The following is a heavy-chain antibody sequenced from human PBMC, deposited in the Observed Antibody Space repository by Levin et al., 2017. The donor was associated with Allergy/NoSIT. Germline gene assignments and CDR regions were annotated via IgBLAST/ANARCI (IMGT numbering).Heavy chain of an antibody. CDR1: GYSVSINSAV. J-gene: IGHJ4*02. D-gene: IGHD5-18*01. CDR3: ARAATGYSYGDFDY. CDR2: TYYRSKWYN. Sequence: PSETLSLTCSISGYSVSINSAVCNWISHSPSRGLEWLGRTYYRSKWYNDYAVSVKSRITINPDTSKNQFSLQLNSGTPEDTAVYYCARAATGYSYGDFDYWGQGTLVTVSS. V-gene: IGHV6-1*01.